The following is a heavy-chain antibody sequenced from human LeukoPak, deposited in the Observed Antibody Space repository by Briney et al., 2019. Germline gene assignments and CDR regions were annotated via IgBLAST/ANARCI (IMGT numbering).Heavy chain of an antibody. CDR1: GASISGNL. J-gene: IGHJ4*02. Sequence: ETLSLTCTVSGASISGNLWTWIRQPPGKGLEWVSAITSSGGSTYYGDSVKGRFTISRDNSRNTLYLQMNSLRVDDTAVYYCARDLCWGCFDDWGQGNLVTVSS. V-gene: IGHV3-23*01. CDR3: ARDLCWGCFDD. D-gene: IGHD3-10*02. CDR2: ITSSGGST.